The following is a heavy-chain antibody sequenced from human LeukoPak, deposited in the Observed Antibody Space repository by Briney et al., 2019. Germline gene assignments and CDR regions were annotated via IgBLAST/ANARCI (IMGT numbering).Heavy chain of an antibody. D-gene: IGHD1-1*01. CDR1: GGSISSGDYY. CDR3: ARVPIRERESYFDY. V-gene: IGHV4-30-4*01. CDR2: IYYSGST. J-gene: IGHJ4*02. Sequence: SETLSLTCTVSGGSISSGDYYWSWIRQPPGKGLEWIGYIYYSGSTYYNPSLKSRVTTSVDTSKNQFSLKLSSVTAADTAVYYCARVPIRERESYFDYWGQGTLVTVSS.